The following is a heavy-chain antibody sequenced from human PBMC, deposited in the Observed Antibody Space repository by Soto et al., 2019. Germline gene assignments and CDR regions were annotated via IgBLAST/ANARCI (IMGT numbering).Heavy chain of an antibody. Sequence: QVQLVESGGGLVKPGGSLRLSCAASGFTFSDYHMNWIRQTPGNGLEWVSYIRSSGSTIYYADSVKGRFTISRDNAKNSLYLQMNSLRVEDTAVYYCARDRPYSSSWAGDFDSWGQGTLVTVSS. V-gene: IGHV3-11*01. J-gene: IGHJ4*02. CDR1: GFTFSDYH. CDR2: IRSSGSTI. CDR3: ARDRPYSSSWAGDFDS. D-gene: IGHD6-13*01.